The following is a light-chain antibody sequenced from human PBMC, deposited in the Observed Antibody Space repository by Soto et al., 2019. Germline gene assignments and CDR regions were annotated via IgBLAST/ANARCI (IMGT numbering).Light chain of an antibody. CDR2: LNSDGSH. CDR3: QTWGTGIVV. J-gene: IGLJ2*01. Sequence: QSVLTQSPSASASLGASVKLTCTLSSGHSSYIIAWHQQQPEEGPRYLMKLNSDGSHTKGDGIPDRFSGSSPGAERYLTISSLQSEDEADYYCQTWGTGIVVFGGGTKLTVL. CDR1: SGHSSYI. V-gene: IGLV4-69*01.